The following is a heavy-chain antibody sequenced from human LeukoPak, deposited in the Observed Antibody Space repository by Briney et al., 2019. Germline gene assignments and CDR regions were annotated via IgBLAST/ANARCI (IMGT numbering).Heavy chain of an antibody. D-gene: IGHD3-22*01. CDR3: ARGVLVRKYDSNDNSFDP. V-gene: IGHV1-46*01. CDR1: GYTFTSYY. Sequence: ASVKVSCKASGYTFTSYYIHWVRQAPGQGLEWMGIINPSGGSTRYAQKLLGRVTMTRDMSTSTVYMELSSLRSEDTAVYYCARGVLVRKYDSNDNSFDPWGQGTLVTVSS. J-gene: IGHJ5*02. CDR2: INPSGGST.